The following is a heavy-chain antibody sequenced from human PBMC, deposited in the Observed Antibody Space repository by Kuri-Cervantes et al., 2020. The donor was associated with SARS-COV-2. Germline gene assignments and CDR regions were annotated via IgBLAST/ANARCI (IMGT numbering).Heavy chain of an antibody. V-gene: IGHV4-38-2*01. CDR1: GYSISSGYY. CDR3: ARAMVRGVISDY. Sequence: GSLRLSCAVSGYSISSGYYWGWIRQPPGKGLEWIGSIYHSGSTYYNPSLKSRVTISVDTSKNQFSLKLSSVTAADTAVYYCARAMVRGVISDYWGQGTLVTVSS. J-gene: IGHJ4*02. CDR2: IYHSGST. D-gene: IGHD3-10*01.